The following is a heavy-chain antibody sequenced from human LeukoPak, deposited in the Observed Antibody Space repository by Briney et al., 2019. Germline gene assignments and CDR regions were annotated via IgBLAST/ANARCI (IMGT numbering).Heavy chain of an antibody. J-gene: IGHJ4*02. CDR1: GFAFDEHG. D-gene: IGHD2-2*01. CDR2: INWSGGST. CDR3: ARAPITSPFYFDY. V-gene: IGHV3-20*04. Sequence: GGSLRLSCTASGFAFDEHGMSWVRQVPGKGLEWVSGINWSGGSTGYADPLRGRFTISRDNAKNSLYLQMDGLRAEDTALYYCARAPITSPFYFDYWGQGTLVTVSS.